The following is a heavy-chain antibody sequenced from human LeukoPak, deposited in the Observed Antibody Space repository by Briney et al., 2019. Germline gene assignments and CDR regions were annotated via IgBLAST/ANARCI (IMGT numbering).Heavy chain of an antibody. CDR1: GYSFSSYW. CDR2: IYPGDSDT. CDR3: ARRTALGREFDY. J-gene: IGHJ4*02. Sequence: GESLKISCKGSGYSFSSYWIGWVRQMPGKGLEWMGIIYPGDSDTRYSPSLQGQVTISADKSINTAYLQWNSLKASDSAMYYCARRTALGREFDYWGQGTLVIVSS. D-gene: IGHD1-1*01. V-gene: IGHV5-51*01.